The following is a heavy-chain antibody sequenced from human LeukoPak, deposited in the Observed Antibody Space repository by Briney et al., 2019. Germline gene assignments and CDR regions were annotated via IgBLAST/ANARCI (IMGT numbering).Heavy chain of an antibody. CDR1: GYTFNSHP. CDR3: ARGPRAAADDY. D-gene: IGHD6-13*01. J-gene: IGHJ4*02. V-gene: IGHV1-3*01. CDR2: INADNGNT. Sequence: GASVKVSCKASGYTFNSHPMHWVRQAPGQRLEWMGWINADNGNTRYSQKLQGRVTITRDTSASTAYMELSSLRSEDTAVYYCARGPRAAADDYWGQGTLVTVSS.